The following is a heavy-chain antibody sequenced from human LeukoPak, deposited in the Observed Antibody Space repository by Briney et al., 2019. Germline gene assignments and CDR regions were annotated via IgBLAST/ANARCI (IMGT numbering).Heavy chain of an antibody. Sequence: SETLSLTCTVSGGSISSSSYYWGWIRQPPGKGLEWIGSIYYSGSTYYNPSLKSRVTISVDTSKNQFSLKLSSVTAADTAVYYCARATGYSSSWSRYYYYYYYMDVWGKGTTVTVSS. CDR1: GGSISSSSYY. D-gene: IGHD6-13*01. CDR3: ARATGYSSSWSRYYYYYYYMDV. CDR2: IYYSGST. J-gene: IGHJ6*03. V-gene: IGHV4-39*07.